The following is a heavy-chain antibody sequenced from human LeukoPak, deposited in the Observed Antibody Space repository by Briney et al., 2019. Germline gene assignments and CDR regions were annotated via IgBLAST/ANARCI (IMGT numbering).Heavy chain of an antibody. V-gene: IGHV3-48*03. J-gene: IGHJ4*02. CDR3: ARDIVTGPFVISLDS. D-gene: IGHD3-9*01. CDR2: ISSSGSAK. CDR1: GFTLSRYW. Sequence: GGSLRLSCTASGFTLSRYWMSWVRQAPGKGLEWVSYISSSGSAKYYTDSVRGRFTISRDNAKNSLYLQMNSLRAEDTAVYYCARDIVTGPFVISLDSWGQGTLVTVSS.